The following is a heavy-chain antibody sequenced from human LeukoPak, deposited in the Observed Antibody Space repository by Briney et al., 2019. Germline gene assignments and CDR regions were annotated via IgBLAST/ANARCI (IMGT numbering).Heavy chain of an antibody. V-gene: IGHV3-48*03. Sequence: PGGSLSLSCAASGFTFSSYEMNWVRQAPGKGLEWVSYISSSGSTIYYADSVKGRFTISRDNAKNSQYLQMNSLRAEDTAVYYCARAALPSSRGYSYGYVGTWGQGTLVTVSS. CDR2: ISSSGSTI. D-gene: IGHD5-18*01. CDR1: GFTFSSYE. CDR3: ARAALPSSRGYSYGYVGT. J-gene: IGHJ5*02.